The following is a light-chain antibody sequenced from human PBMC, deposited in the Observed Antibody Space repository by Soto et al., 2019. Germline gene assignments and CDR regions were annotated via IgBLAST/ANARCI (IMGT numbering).Light chain of an antibody. J-gene: IGKJ4*01. Sequence: DVRMTQSPSSLSASVGDTITITCRASRTINTYLNWFQQKPGEPPRLLIYGASTLHDGVPSRFSGSGSGADFTLTISGLQPEDFASYHCQQIYSDISFGGGTKV. CDR1: RTINTY. CDR2: GAS. CDR3: QQIYSDIS. V-gene: IGKV1-39*01.